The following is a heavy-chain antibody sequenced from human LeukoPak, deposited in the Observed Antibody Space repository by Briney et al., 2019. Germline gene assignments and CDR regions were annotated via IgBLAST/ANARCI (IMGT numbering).Heavy chain of an antibody. D-gene: IGHD3-22*01. CDR3: AKCPHYYYDRVAFDP. J-gene: IGHJ5*02. Sequence: GSLRLSCAASGFTFSSYGMHWVRQAPGKGLEWVSAISGSGGSTYYADSVKGRFTISRDNSKNTLYLQMNSLRAEDTAVYYCAKCPHYYYDRVAFDPWGQGTLVTVSS. V-gene: IGHV3-23*01. CDR2: ISGSGGST. CDR1: GFTFSSYG.